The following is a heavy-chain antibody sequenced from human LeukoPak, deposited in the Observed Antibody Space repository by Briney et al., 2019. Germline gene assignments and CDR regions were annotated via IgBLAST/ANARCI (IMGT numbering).Heavy chain of an antibody. J-gene: IGHJ4*02. D-gene: IGHD6-6*01. Sequence: GGSLRLSCAASGFTFSSYWMSWVRQAPGKGLEWVANIKQDGSEKYYVDSVKGRFTISRDNAKNSLYLQMNSLRAEDTAVYYCASSYSSYSFDYWGQGTLVTVSS. CDR2: IKQDGSEK. CDR3: ASSYSSYSFDY. CDR1: GFTFSSYW. V-gene: IGHV3-7*01.